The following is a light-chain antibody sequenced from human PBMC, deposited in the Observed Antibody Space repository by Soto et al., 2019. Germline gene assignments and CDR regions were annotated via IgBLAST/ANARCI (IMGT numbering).Light chain of an antibody. V-gene: IGKV1-9*01. J-gene: IGKJ5*01. CDR3: QQLNSCPQVT. CDR1: QTVTDY. Sequence: DIQMTQSPSSLSASVGDRVTITCRAGQTVTDYLNWYQHKPGKAPKLLIYAASTLQSGVPSRFSGSGSGTEFTLTISSLQPEDFATYYCQQLNSCPQVTFGQGTRLEIK. CDR2: AAS.